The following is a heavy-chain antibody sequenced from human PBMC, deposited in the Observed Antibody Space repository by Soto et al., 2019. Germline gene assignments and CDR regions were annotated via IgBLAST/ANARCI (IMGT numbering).Heavy chain of an antibody. D-gene: IGHD2-2*01. V-gene: IGHV5-51*01. CDR3: ARPAPVTRHHDAFDI. CDR2: IYPGDSDT. CDR1: GYSFTSYW. J-gene: IGHJ3*02. Sequence: PGESLKISCKGSGYSFTSYWIGWVRQMPGKGLEWMGIIYPGDSDTRYSPSFQGQVTISADKSISTAYLQWSSLKASDTAMYYCARPAPVTRHHDAFDIWGQGTMVTVSS.